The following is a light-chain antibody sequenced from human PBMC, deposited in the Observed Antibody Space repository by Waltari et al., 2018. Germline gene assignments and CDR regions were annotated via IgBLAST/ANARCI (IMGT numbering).Light chain of an antibody. CDR1: QSFSNY. CDR2: DAS. CDR3: QQRFT. J-gene: IGKJ5*01. V-gene: IGKV3-11*01. Sequence: EIVLTQSPATLSLSPGERATLSCRASQSFSNYLAWYQQKPGQAPRLLIYDASNRATGIPARFSGSGSGTDFTLTISSLEPEDFAVYYCQQRFTFGQVTRLEIK.